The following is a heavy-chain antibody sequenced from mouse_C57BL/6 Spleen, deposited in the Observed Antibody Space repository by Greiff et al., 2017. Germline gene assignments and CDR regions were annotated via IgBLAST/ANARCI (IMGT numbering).Heavy chain of an antibody. Sequence: QVQLQQPGAELVKPGASVKMSCKASGYTFTSYWITWVKQRPGQGLEWIGDIFPGSGSTNYNEKFKSKATLTVDTSSSTAYRQLSILTSADSAVYYCARYWDDAMDYWGQGTSVTVSS. V-gene: IGHV1-55*01. D-gene: IGHD4-1*01. CDR2: IFPGSGST. J-gene: IGHJ4*01. CDR1: GYTFTSYW. CDR3: ARYWDDAMDY.